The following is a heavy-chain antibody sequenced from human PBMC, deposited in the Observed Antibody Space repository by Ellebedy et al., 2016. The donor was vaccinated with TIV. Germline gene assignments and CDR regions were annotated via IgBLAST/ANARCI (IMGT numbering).Heavy chain of an antibody. CDR3: SIAARLLY. J-gene: IGHJ4*02. D-gene: IGHD6-6*01. V-gene: IGHV3-49*03. Sequence: PGGSLRLSCTASGFTFGDYAMSWFRQAPGQGLEWVGFIKSKTYGGTTEYAASVKGRFTISRDDSKSIAYLQRNSLKTEDTAVYYCSIAARLLYWGQGTLVTVSS. CDR2: IKSKTYGGTT. CDR1: GFTFGDYA.